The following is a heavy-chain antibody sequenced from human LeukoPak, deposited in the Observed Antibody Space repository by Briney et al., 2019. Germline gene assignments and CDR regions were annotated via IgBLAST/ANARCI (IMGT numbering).Heavy chain of an antibody. CDR2: IYYSGST. J-gene: IGHJ4*02. CDR3: ARGREDTAMEDY. CDR1: GGSISSGGYY. Sequence: PSQTLSLTCTVSGGSISSGGYYWSWLRQHPGKGLEWIGYIYYSGSTYYNPSLKSRVTISVDTSKNQFSLKLSSVTAADTAVYYCARGREDTAMEDYWGQGTLVTVSS. V-gene: IGHV4-31*03. D-gene: IGHD5-18*01.